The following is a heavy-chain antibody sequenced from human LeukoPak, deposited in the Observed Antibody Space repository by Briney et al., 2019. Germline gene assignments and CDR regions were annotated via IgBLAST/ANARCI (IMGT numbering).Heavy chain of an antibody. J-gene: IGHJ4*02. V-gene: IGHV4-34*01. CDR3: ARGNEANLDY. D-gene: IGHD1-1*01. CDR1: GGSFSGYY. Sequence: KSSETLSLTCAVYGGSFSGYYWGWIRQPPGKGLEWIGEINHSGSTNYNPSLKSRVTISVDTSKNQFSLKLSSVTAADTAVYYCARGNEANLDYWGQGTLVTVSS. CDR2: INHSGST.